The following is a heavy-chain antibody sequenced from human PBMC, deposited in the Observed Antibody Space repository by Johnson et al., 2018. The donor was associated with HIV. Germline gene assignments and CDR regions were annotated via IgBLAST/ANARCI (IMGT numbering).Heavy chain of an antibody. CDR3: TTDGRYWIVGATRDAFDI. J-gene: IGHJ3*02. CDR2: IYSGGRT. Sequence: VQLVESGGGLMQPGGSLRLSCVASGFTVSNNFMSWVRQAPGKGLEWVSVIYSGGRTYYTDSVKGRFTISRDTAKNTLYLQMNSLRVEDTAVYYCTTDGRYWIVGATRDAFDIWGQGTMVTVSS. CDR1: GFTVSNNF. D-gene: IGHD1-26*01. V-gene: IGHV3-53*01.